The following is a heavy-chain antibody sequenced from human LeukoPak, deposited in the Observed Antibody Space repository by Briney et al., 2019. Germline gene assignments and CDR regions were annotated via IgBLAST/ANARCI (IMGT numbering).Heavy chain of an antibody. CDR3: ARQGYQLLFDY. CDR2: TNHSGST. Sequence: PSETLSLTCAVYGGSFSGYYWSWIRQPPGKGLEWIGETNHSGSTNYNPSLKSRVTISVDTSKNQFSLKLSSVTAADTAVYYCARQGYQLLFDYWGQGTLVTVSS. V-gene: IGHV4-34*01. D-gene: IGHD2-2*01. CDR1: GGSFSGYY. J-gene: IGHJ4*02.